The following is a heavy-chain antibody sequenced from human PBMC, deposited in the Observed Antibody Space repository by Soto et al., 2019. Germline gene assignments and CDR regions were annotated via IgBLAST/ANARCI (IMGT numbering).Heavy chain of an antibody. V-gene: IGHV3-23*01. J-gene: IGHJ4*02. CDR1: GFTFRTYS. CDR3: AKIPTGSGSSKFDY. D-gene: IGHD3-10*01. Sequence: LRLSCAASGFTFRTYSMNWVRQAPGKGLEWISAISGSGSFTHYADSVRGRFTISRDNSQNQLYLQMNNLRGDDTAMYYCAKIPTGSGSSKFDYWGQGIQVTVSS. CDR2: ISGSGSFT.